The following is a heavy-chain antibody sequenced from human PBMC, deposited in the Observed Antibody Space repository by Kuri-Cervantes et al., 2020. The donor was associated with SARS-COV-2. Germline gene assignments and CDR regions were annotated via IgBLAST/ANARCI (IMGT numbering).Heavy chain of an antibody. CDR1: GFTFSSYA. J-gene: IGHJ4*02. CDR3: ALSITMIVVVTFDY. D-gene: IGHD3-22*01. Sequence: GGSLRLSCAASGFTFSSYAMHWVRQAPGKGLEWVAVISYDGSNKYYADSVKGRFTISRDNSKNTLYLQMNSLRAEDTAVYYCALSITMIVVVTFDYWGQGTLVTVSS. V-gene: IGHV3-30-3*01. CDR2: ISYDGSNK.